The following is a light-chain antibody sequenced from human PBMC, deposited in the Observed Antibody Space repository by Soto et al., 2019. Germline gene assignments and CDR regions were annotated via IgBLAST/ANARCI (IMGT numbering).Light chain of an antibody. CDR3: QQCGSSPPEYT. V-gene: IGKV3-20*01. CDR2: GAS. CDR1: QSVSSSY. J-gene: IGKJ2*01. Sequence: EIVLTQSPGTLSLSPGERATLSCRASQSVSSSYLAWYQQKPGQAPRLLIYGASSRATGIPDRFSGSGSGTDFTLTISRLEPEDFAVYYCQQCGSSPPEYTFGQGTKLEIK.